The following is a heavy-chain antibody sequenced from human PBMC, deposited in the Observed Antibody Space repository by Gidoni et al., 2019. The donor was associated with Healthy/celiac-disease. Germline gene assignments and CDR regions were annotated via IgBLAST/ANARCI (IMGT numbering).Heavy chain of an antibody. V-gene: IGHV3-11*01. J-gene: IGHJ3*02. CDR2: ISSSGSTI. CDR1: GFTFRNYY. CDR3: ARDRVPAAADERDAFDI. Sequence: QVQLVASGGGLVKPGGSLRLSCAASGFTFRNYYMSWIRQAPGKGLEWVSYISSSGSTIYYADSVKGRFTISRDNAKNSLYLQMNSLRAEDTAVYYCARDRVPAAADERDAFDIWGQGTMVTVSS. D-gene: IGHD2-2*01.